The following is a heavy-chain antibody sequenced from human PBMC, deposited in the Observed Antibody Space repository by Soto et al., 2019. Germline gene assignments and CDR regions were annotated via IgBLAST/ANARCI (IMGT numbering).Heavy chain of an antibody. CDR3: ASLPNVGGNIYVRYFDL. J-gene: IGHJ2*01. D-gene: IGHD3-16*01. CDR1: GGPVKNGNYY. Sequence: QVQLQASGPGLVKPSETVSLTCVVSGGPVKNGNYYWSWLRQSPGKGLEWIGHIYYNGFTNYNPSPTIRVIMSVDTSKNQFPLALKSLTTAATAVYFCASLPNVGGNIYVRYFDLWGRGTRVSVSS. CDR2: IYYNGFT. V-gene: IGHV4-61*01.